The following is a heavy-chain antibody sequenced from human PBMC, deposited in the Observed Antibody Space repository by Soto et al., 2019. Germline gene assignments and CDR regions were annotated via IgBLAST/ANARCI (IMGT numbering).Heavy chain of an antibody. CDR2: IYYSGST. J-gene: IGHJ5*02. CDR1: GGSISSGGYY. D-gene: IGHD2-2*02. CDR3: ARGFVVVPAAIPFPFDP. V-gene: IGHV4-31*03. Sequence: TSETLSLTCTVSGGSISSGGYYWSWIRQHPGKGLEWIGYIYYSGSTYYNPSLKSRVTISVDTSKNQFSLKLSSVTAADTAVYYCARGFVVVPAAIPFPFDPWGLGTLVTVSS.